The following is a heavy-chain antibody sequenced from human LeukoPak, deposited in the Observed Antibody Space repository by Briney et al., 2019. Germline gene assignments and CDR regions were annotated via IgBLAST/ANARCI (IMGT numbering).Heavy chain of an antibody. Sequence: GRSLRLSCTASGFTFGDYAMHWVRLAPGKGLEWVSGISWNSGNIDYADSVKGRFTISRDNAKNSLYLQMNSLRPEDTAFCYCAKGDSGSYYYYGMDVWGRGTTVTVSS. CDR2: ISWNSGNI. J-gene: IGHJ6*02. CDR3: AKGDSGSYYYYGMDV. CDR1: GFTFGDYA. V-gene: IGHV3-9*01. D-gene: IGHD6-19*01.